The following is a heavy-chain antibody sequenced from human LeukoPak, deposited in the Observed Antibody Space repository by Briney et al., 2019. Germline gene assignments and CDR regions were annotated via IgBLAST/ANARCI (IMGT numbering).Heavy chain of an antibody. Sequence: ASVRVSCKASGYIFTTCYMHWVRQAPGQGLEWMGVINTSGGSTTYAQRIQSRVTMTRDTSTSTVYMELSSLRSDDTAVYYCVREGSGTYYDYYSGLDVWGQGTTVTLSS. CDR2: INTSGGST. J-gene: IGHJ6*02. CDR1: GYIFTTCY. CDR3: VREGSGTYYDYYSGLDV. V-gene: IGHV1-46*01. D-gene: IGHD1-26*01.